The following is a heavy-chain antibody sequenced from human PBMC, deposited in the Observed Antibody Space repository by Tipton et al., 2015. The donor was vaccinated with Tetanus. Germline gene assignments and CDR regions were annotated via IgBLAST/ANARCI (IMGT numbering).Heavy chain of an antibody. CDR1: GASINAGGYL. CDR3: AGGLVRWYEP. D-gene: IGHD3-10*01. Sequence: TLSLTCSVSGASINAGGYLLTWVRPRPGEGLEWIGNIYYTALTSYTPSLSSRVTISVDSSKNHFSLNLTSVTAADTAVYSCAGGLVRWYEPWGRGTLASVSS. CDR2: IYYTALT. J-gene: IGHJ5*02. V-gene: IGHV4-31*03.